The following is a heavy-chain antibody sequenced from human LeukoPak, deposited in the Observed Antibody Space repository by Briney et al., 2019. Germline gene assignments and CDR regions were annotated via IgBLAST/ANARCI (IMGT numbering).Heavy chain of an antibody. J-gene: IGHJ4*02. CDR1: GGSFSGYY. V-gene: IGHV4-34*01. CDR2: INHSGST. CDR3: ARRPPPPRFRFDY. Sequence: SETLSLTSAVYGGSFSGYYWSWIRQPPGKGLEWIGEINHSGSTNYNPSLKSRVTISVDTSKNQFSLKLSSVTAADTAVYYCARRPPPPRFRFDYWGQRTLVTVSS. D-gene: IGHD3-10*01.